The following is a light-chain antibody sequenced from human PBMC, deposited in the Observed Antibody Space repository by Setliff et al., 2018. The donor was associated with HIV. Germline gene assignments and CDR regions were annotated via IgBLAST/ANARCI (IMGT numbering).Light chain of an antibody. CDR3: SSYTSSSTDV. CDR1: NSDIGDYNY. Sequence: QSALTQPRSVSGSPGQSVTISCTGTNSDIGDYNYVSWYQQHPGKAPKLMIFDVSKRPSGVPDRFSGFKSGNTASLTISGLQAEDEADYYCSSYTSSSTDVFGTGTKVTVL. J-gene: IGLJ1*01. CDR2: DVS. V-gene: IGLV2-11*01.